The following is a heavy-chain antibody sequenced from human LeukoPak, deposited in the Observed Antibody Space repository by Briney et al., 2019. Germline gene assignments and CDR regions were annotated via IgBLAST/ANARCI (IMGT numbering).Heavy chain of an antibody. V-gene: IGHV3-23*01. CDR2: ISGNGVST. CDR1: GFTFSSFA. Sequence: GGSLRLSCAASGFTFSSFAMSWVRQAPGKGPEWVAVISGNGVSTYYADPMKGRLTISRDNFKDTLYLQMSSLRAEDTAVYYCAKSGYCSGGNCFAWVDYWGQGTLVTVSS. J-gene: IGHJ4*02. D-gene: IGHD2-15*01. CDR3: AKSGYCSGGNCFAWVDY.